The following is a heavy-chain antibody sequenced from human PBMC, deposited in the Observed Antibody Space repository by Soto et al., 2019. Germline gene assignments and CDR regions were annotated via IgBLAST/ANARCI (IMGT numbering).Heavy chain of an antibody. V-gene: IGHV4-4*02. CDR2: ISHSGSA. CDR1: GGSISETTW. Sequence: SETLSLTCTVSGGSISETTWWSWVRQPPGKGLEWIGDISHSGSANYNPSLKSRVTMSVDRSKNQISLILTSVTAADTAVYYCQLTRGGLFIMGVWGQGTTVTVSS. J-gene: IGHJ6*02. CDR3: QLTRGGLFIMGV. D-gene: IGHD7-27*01.